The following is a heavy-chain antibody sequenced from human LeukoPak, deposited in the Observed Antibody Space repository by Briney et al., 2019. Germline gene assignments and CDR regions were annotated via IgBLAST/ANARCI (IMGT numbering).Heavy chain of an antibody. CDR3: ATYNYDSSGYYRGVFDY. CDR2: ILPILGIA. V-gene: IGHV1-69*04. CDR1: GGTFTSYA. Sequence: ASVKLSYKASGGTFTSYAISWVRQAPGQGLEWMGRILPILGIANYAQKFQGRVTITEDKSTSTAYMELSSLRSEDTAVYYCATYNYDSSGYYRGVFDYWGQGTLVTVSS. D-gene: IGHD3-22*01. J-gene: IGHJ4*02.